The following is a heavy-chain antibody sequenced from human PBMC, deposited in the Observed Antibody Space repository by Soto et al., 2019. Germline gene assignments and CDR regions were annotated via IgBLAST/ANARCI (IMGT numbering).Heavy chain of an antibody. D-gene: IGHD2-2*01. CDR2: IIPIFGTA. CDR3: ARVLGYCSSTSCYPFDP. J-gene: IGHJ5*02. V-gene: IGHV1-69*01. CDR1: GGTFSSYA. Sequence: QVQLVQSGAEVKKPGSSVKVSCKASGGTFSSYAISWVRQAPGQGLEWMGGIIPIFGTANYAQKFQGRVTITADESTSTAYMELSSLRSEDTAVYYCARVLGYCSSTSCYPFDPWGQGTLVTVSS.